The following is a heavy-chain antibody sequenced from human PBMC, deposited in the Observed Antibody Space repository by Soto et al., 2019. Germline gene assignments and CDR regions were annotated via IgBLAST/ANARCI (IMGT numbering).Heavy chain of an antibody. D-gene: IGHD5-12*01. CDR1: GSTFTSYG. CDR2: ISAYNGNT. Sequence: QVQLVQSGAEVKKPGASVKVSCKGSGSTFTSYGISWVRQAPGQGLEWMGWISAYNGNTNYAQKLQGRVTMTTDTSTSTVYMEVRSLRPDDTAVYYWARNVPVFSGNALNWFDSWGQGTLVTVSS. J-gene: IGHJ5*01. V-gene: IGHV1-18*01. CDR3: ARNVPVFSGNALNWFDS.